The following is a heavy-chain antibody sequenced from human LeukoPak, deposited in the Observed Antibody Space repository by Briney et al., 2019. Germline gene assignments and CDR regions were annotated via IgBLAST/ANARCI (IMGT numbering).Heavy chain of an antibody. CDR3: ARVGVYCSGGSCYSGSLDY. CDR2: ISSSGSTI. V-gene: IGHV3-11*01. Sequence: GGSLRLSCAASGFTFDTYALSWVRQAPGKGLEWVSYISSSGSTIYYADSVKGRFTISRDNAKNSLYLQMNSLRAEDTAVYYCARVGVYCSGGSCYSGSLDYWGQGTLVTVSS. D-gene: IGHD2-15*01. CDR1: GFTFDTYA. J-gene: IGHJ4*02.